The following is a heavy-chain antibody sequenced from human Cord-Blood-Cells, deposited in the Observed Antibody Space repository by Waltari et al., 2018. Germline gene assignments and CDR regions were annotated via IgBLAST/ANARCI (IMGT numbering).Heavy chain of an antibody. CDR1: GGSLSRSSYS. CDR3: ARLNRGSGSYYGGYYFDY. J-gene: IGHJ4*02. CDR2: IYYSGST. Sequence: QLQLQESGPGLVKPSETLSLTCTVSGGSLSRSSYSWGVFRPAPGKGLEWIGSIYYSGSTYYNPSLKSRVTISVDTSKNQFSLKLSSVTAADTAVYYCARLNRGSGSYYGGYYFDYWGQGTLVTVSS. D-gene: IGHD3-10*01. V-gene: IGHV4-39*01.